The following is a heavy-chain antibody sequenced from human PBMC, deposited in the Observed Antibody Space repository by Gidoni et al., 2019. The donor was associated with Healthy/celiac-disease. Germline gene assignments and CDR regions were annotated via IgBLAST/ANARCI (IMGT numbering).Heavy chain of an antibody. CDR2: IYYSGST. CDR1: GGSISRDY. V-gene: IGHV4-59*01. CDR3: AGGAYSGYALQGDAFDI. D-gene: IGHD5-12*01. J-gene: IGHJ3*02. Sequence: QVQLQESGPGLVKPSEPLSLTCTVSGGSISRDYWSWIRQPPGKGLEWIGYIYYSGSTNYNPSLKSRVTISVDTSKNQFSLKLSSVTAADTAVYYCAGGAYSGYALQGDAFDIWGQGTMVTVSS.